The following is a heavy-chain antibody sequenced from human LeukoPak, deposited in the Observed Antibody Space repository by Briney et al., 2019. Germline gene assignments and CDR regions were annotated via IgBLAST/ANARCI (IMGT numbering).Heavy chain of an antibody. J-gene: IGHJ4*02. CDR1: GFTFSSYA. D-gene: IGHD3-10*01. V-gene: IGHV3-23*01. CDR2: ITGSGGTT. Sequence: GGSLRLSCAASGFTFSSYAMSWVRRAPGKGLEWVSSITGSGGTTYYADSVKGRFTISRDNSKNTLYLQMNSLRAEDTAVYYCAKGYGSGSSRWGQGTLVTVSS. CDR3: AKGYGSGSSR.